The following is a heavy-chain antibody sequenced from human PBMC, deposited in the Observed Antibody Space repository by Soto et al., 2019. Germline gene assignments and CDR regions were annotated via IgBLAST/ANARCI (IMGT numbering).Heavy chain of an antibody. Sequence: EVQLLESGGGLVQPGWSLRLSCAASGFTFSSYDMSWVRQAPGKGLEWVSAISGSGGSTYYADSVKGRFTISRDNSKNTLYLQMNSLRAEDTAVYYCAKAKTDCSGGSCPSTEYFDYWCQGPLVTVSS. D-gene: IGHD2-15*01. J-gene: IGHJ4*02. CDR1: GFTFSSYD. V-gene: IGHV3-23*01. CDR3: AKAKTDCSGGSCPSTEYFDY. CDR2: ISGSGGST.